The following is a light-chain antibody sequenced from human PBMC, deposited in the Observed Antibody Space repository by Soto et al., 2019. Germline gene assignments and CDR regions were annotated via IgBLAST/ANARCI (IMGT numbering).Light chain of an antibody. Sequence: QSVLTQPRSVSGSPGQSVAISCAGTSSDVGGYNYVSWYQQHPGKAPKLMLYDVNKRPSGVPDRFSGSKSGNTASLTISGLQAEDEADYCCGSYAGSNTWVFGGGTKLTVL. V-gene: IGLV2-11*01. CDR1: SSDVGGYNY. CDR2: DVN. J-gene: IGLJ3*02. CDR3: GSYAGSNTWV.